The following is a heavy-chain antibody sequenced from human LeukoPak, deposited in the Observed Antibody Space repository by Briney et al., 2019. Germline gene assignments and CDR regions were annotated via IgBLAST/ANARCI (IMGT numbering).Heavy chain of an antibody. CDR3: ARGGLGMGVDY. CDR1: GFTFSRYW. Sequence: GGSLRLSCAASGFTFSRYWMHWVRQAPGKGLVWVSHINNDGGSTTYADSVKGRFTISRDNAKNTLYLQMNSLRAEDTAVYYCARGGLGMGVDYWGPGTLVTVSS. CDR2: INNDGGST. V-gene: IGHV3-74*01. J-gene: IGHJ4*02. D-gene: IGHD3-3*01.